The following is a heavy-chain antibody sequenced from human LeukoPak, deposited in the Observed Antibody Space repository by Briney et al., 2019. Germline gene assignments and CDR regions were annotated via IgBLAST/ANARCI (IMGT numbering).Heavy chain of an antibody. CDR1: GFTFSNTW. D-gene: IGHD6-13*01. CDR3: ARDGFVGAADY. V-gene: IGHV3-74*01. J-gene: IGHJ4*02. Sequence: GGSLRLSCAASGFTFSNTWMHWVRLVPGKGLVWVSRISPDGTRTGYADPVTGRFTVSRDNAKSTLYLQMNSLRAEDTAVYYCARDGFVGAADYWGQGTLVTVSS. CDR2: ISPDGTRT.